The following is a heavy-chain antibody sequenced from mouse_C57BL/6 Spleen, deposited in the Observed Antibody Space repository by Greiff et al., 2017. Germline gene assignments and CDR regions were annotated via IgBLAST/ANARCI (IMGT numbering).Heavy chain of an antibody. Sequence: QVQLQQSGAELVKPGASVKISCKASGYAFSSYWMNWVKQRPGKGLEWIGQIYPGDGDTNYNGKFKGKATLTADKSSSTAYMQRSSLTSEDSAVYFCARGGNYGNYGECAYWGQGTLVTVSA. J-gene: IGHJ3*01. CDR1: GYAFSSYW. CDR3: ARGGNYGNYGECAY. D-gene: IGHD2-1*01. V-gene: IGHV1-80*01. CDR2: IYPGDGDT.